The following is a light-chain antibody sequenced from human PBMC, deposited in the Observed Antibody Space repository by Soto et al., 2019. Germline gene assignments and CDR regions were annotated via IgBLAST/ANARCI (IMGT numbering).Light chain of an antibody. V-gene: IGKV1-5*03. CDR3: THYKCYSDA. J-gene: IGKJ4*01. CDR2: KAS. CDR1: QTISSW. Sequence: QMNLSLSTLSFTIGDRVTITCRASQTISSWLAWYQQKPGKAPKLLIYKASTLKSGVPSRFSGSGSGTEFTLTISSLQADDFATDYSTHYKCYSDAFGERTML.